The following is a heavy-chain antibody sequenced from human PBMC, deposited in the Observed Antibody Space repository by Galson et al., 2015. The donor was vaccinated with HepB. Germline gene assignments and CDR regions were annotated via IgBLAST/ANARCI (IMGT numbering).Heavy chain of an antibody. CDR1: GFTFSSYA. J-gene: IGHJ4*02. CDR3: AKGPFSSGWYGFDY. Sequence: SLRLSCAASGFTFSSYAMSWVRQAPRKGLEWVSAISGSGGSTYYADSVKGRFTISRDNSKNTLYLQMNSLRAEDTAVYYCAKGPFSSGWYGFDYWGQGTLVTVSS. V-gene: IGHV3-23*01. D-gene: IGHD6-19*01. CDR2: ISGSGGST.